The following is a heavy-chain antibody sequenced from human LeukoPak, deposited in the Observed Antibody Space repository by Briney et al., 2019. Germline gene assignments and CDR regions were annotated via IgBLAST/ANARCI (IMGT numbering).Heavy chain of an antibody. D-gene: IGHD1-26*01. V-gene: IGHV1-2*02. CDR2: INPNSGGT. J-gene: IGHJ5*02. Sequence: ASVKVSCKASGYTFTGYYMHWVRPAPGQGLEWMGWINPNSGGTNYAQKFQGRVTMTRDTSISTAYMELSRLRSDDTAVYYCARGTRGAIVGATKPMFFDPWGQGTLVTVSS. CDR3: ARGTRGAIVGATKPMFFDP. CDR1: GYTFTGYY.